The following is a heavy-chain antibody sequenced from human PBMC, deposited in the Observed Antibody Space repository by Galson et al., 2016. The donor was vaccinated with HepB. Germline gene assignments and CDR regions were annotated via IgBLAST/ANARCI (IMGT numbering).Heavy chain of an antibody. Sequence: SETLSLTCTVSGGSISSYYWSWIRQPPGKGLEWIGYIYYSGSTNYNPSLKNRVTISVDTSKNQFSLKLSSVTAADTAVYYCARLGGYSYGYSDYWGQGTLVTVSS. J-gene: IGHJ4*02. CDR3: ARLGGYSYGYSDY. D-gene: IGHD5-18*01. CDR1: GGSISSYY. CDR2: IYYSGST. V-gene: IGHV4-59*01.